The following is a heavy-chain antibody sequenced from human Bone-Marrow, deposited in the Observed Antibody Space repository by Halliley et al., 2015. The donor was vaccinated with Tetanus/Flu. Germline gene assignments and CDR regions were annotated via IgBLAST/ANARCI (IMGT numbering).Heavy chain of an antibody. CDR3: AREAYNDKSPIHRSHS. CDR1: GASISGSNW. V-gene: IGHV4-4*02. J-gene: IGHJ4*02. D-gene: IGHD3-16*01. Sequence: TLSLTCAVSGASISGSNWWSWVRQPPGKGLEWIGEIYHVGSTNYNPALKSRVTISVDRSRNQFSLNLNSVTAADTAVYYCAREAYNDKSPIHRSHSWGQGTLVTVSS. CDR2: IYHVGST.